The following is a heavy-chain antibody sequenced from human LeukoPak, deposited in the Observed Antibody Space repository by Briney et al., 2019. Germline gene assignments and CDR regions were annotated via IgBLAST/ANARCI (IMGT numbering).Heavy chain of an antibody. V-gene: IGHV1-69*04. Sequence: SVNVSCKASGGTFISYAISWVRQAPGQGREGMGRIIPILGIANNAQKFQGRVTITADKSTSTAYMELSSMRSEDTAVYYCARDYCSSTSCYFGDSPGYYYYGMDVWGQGTTVIVSS. CDR2: IIPILGIA. CDR3: ARDYCSSTSCYFGDSPGYYYYGMDV. D-gene: IGHD2-2*01. J-gene: IGHJ6*02. CDR1: GGTFISYA.